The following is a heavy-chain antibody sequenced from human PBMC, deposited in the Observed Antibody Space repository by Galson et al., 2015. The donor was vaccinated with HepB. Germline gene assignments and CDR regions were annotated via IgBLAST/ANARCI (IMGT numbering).Heavy chain of an antibody. CDR2: INPSGGST. V-gene: IGHV1-46*03. CDR1: GYTFTSYY. J-gene: IGHJ5*02. CDR3: ARGGIGGEQQLPRGWFDP. Sequence: SVKVSCKASGYTFTSYYMHWVRQAPGQGLEWMGIINPSGGSTSYAQKFQGRVTMTRDTSTSTVYMELSSLRSEDTAVYYCARGGIGGEQQLPRGWFDPWGQGTLVTVSS. D-gene: IGHD6-13*01.